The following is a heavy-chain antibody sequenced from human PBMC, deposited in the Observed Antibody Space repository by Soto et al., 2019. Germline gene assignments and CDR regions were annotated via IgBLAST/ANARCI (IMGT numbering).Heavy chain of an antibody. D-gene: IGHD3-10*01. CDR2: IWYDGSNK. CDR3: AREGFDGMVRGVLTDAFDI. CDR1: GFTFSSYG. V-gene: IGHV3-33*01. Sequence: GGSLRLSCAASGFTFSSYGMHWVRQAPGKGLEWVAVIWYDGSNKYYADSVKGRFTISRDNSKNTLYLQMNSLRAEDTAVYYCAREGFDGMVRGVLTDAFDIWGQGTMVTVSS. J-gene: IGHJ3*02.